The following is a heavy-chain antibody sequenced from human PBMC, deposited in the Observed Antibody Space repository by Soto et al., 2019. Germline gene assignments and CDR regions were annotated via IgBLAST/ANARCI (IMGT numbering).Heavy chain of an antibody. CDR2: IIPIFGTA. CDR1: GGTFSSYA. V-gene: IGHV1-69*01. CDR3: ARVGPYYYGSGSTYGMDV. J-gene: IGHJ6*02. Sequence: QVQLVQSGAGVKKPGSSVKVSCKASGGTFSSYAISWVRQAPGQGLEWMGGIIPIFGTANYAQKFQGRVTITADESTSTAYMELSSLRSEDTAVYYCARVGPYYYGSGSTYGMDVWGQGTTVTVSS. D-gene: IGHD3-10*01.